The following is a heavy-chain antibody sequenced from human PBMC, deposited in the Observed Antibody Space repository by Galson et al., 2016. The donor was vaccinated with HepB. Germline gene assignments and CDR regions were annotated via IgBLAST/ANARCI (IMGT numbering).Heavy chain of an antibody. J-gene: IGHJ4*02. CDR1: GFTFGDYS. Sequence: SLRLSCATSGFTFGDYSVSWVRQAPGKGLEWVSSIRTKARSGAPEYAASVQGRFIISRDDSESIAYLQMNSLKTEDTAVYYCTRWVTQSNFDYWGQGTLVTVSS. D-gene: IGHD5-18*01. CDR3: TRWVTQSNFDY. V-gene: IGHV3-49*04. CDR2: IRTKARSGAP.